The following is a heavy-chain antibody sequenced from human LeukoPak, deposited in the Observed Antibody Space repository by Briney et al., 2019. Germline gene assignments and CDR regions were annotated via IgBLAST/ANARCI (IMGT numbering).Heavy chain of an antibody. D-gene: IGHD6-13*01. J-gene: IGHJ4*02. CDR3: AKGHRATAGNYFDY. Sequence: GGSLRLSCAASGFTFSTYAMRWVRQAPGKGLEWVSSISGSDGSTYYADSVKGRFTISRDNSKNTLYVQMNSLRAEDTAVYYCAKGHRATAGNYFDYWGQGTLVTDSS. CDR1: GFTFSTYA. V-gene: IGHV3-23*01. CDR2: ISGSDGST.